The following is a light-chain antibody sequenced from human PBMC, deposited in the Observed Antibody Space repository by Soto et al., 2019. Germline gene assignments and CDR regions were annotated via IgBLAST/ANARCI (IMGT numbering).Light chain of an antibody. CDR1: SPNIGSNS. J-gene: IGLJ1*01. Sequence: QSVLTQPASASGTPGQRVTISCSGSSPNIGSNSVNWYQQLPGTAPKLLIYNNNQRPSGVPDRFSASKSGTSASLAISGLQSEDEADYYCAAWDDSLNALYVFGTGTKVTVL. CDR3: AAWDDSLNALYV. CDR2: NNN. V-gene: IGLV1-44*01.